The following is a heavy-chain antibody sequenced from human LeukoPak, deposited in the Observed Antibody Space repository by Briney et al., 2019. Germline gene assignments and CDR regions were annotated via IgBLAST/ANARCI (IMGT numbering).Heavy chain of an antibody. CDR1: GFTVSSNY. CDR2: IYAGGNT. J-gene: IGHJ4*02. CDR3: ASMKQWRFDY. V-gene: IGHV3-53*01. D-gene: IGHD6-19*01. Sequence: GGSLRLSCAASGFTVSSNYMSWVRQAPGKGLEWVSVIYAGGNTYYADSVKGRFTISRDNSKNTLYLQMNSLRAEDTAVYYCASMKQWRFDYWGQGTLVTVSS.